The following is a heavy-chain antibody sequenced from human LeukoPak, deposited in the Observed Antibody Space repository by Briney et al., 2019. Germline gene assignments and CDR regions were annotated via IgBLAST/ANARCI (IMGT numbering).Heavy chain of an antibody. CDR3: ARDHDYDSSGQYYFDY. J-gene: IGHJ4*02. Sequence: SVKVSCKASGGTFSSYAISWVRQAPGQGLEWIGRIIPILGIANYAQKFQGRVTITADKSTSTAYMELSSMRSEDTAVYYCARDHDYDSSGQYYFDYWGQGTLVTVSS. CDR2: IIPILGIA. D-gene: IGHD3-22*01. V-gene: IGHV1-69*04. CDR1: GGTFSSYA.